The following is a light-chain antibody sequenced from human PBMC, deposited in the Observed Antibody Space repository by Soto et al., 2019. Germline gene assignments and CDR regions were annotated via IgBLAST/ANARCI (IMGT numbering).Light chain of an antibody. J-gene: IGKJ1*01. Sequence: DIQMTQSPSTLSASVGDRVTITCRASQSISSWLAWYQQKPGKAPKLLIYDASSLESGVPSRFSGTASGTEFTLAISGLQPDDFATYYCQHYNSYSEAFGQGTKVDIK. V-gene: IGKV1-5*01. CDR2: DAS. CDR1: QSISSW. CDR3: QHYNSYSEA.